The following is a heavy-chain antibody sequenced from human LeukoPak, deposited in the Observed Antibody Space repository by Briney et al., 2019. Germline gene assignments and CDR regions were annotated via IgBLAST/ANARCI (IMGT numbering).Heavy chain of an antibody. V-gene: IGHV3-23*01. CDR1: GFTFSSYA. Sequence: PGGSLRLSYAASGFTFSSYAMSWVRQAPGKGLEWVSAISGSGGSTYYADSVKGRFTISRDNSKNTLYLQMNSLRAEDTAVYYCAKGGQRLYYGSGSYLGYWGQGTLVTVSS. J-gene: IGHJ4*02. CDR2: ISGSGGST. D-gene: IGHD3-10*01. CDR3: AKGGQRLYYGSGSYLGY.